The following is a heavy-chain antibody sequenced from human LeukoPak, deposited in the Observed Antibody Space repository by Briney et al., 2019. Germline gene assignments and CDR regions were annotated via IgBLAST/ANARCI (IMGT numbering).Heavy chain of an antibody. J-gene: IGHJ4*02. CDR3: ARHDSFIPY. V-gene: IGHV3-23*01. D-gene: IGHD5-18*01. CDR1: GFTFSDYA. CDR2: ISDSGRST. Sequence: GGSLRLSCTASGFTFSDYAMSWVRQAPGKALEWVSGISDSGRSTYYSDSVRGRCTISRDIYKNTVYLEVNNLRAEDTAVYFCARHDSFIPYWGQGTLVSVSS.